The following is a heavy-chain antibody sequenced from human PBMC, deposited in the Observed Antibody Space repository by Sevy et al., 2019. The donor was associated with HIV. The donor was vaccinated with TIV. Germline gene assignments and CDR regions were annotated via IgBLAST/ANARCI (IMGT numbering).Heavy chain of an antibody. CDR2: IWYDGSNK. J-gene: IGHJ4*01. V-gene: IGHV3-33*01. Sequence: GGYLRLSCAASGFTFSSYGMHWVRQAPGKGLEWVAVIWYDGSNKYYSDSVKGRFTISRDNSKNTLYLQMNSLRAEDTAVYYCARGEYYDFWSGYRYSFDYWGQGTLVTVSS. D-gene: IGHD3-3*01. CDR1: GFTFSSYG. CDR3: ARGEYYDFWSGYRYSFDY.